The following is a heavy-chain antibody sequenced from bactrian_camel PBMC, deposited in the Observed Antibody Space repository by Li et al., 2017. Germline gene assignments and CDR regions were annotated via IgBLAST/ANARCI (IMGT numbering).Heavy chain of an antibody. CDR3: AADRALDDDCYVGSLYTDFAY. Sequence: VQLVESGGGSVQAGGSLRLSCTGSGDGIAVRDMGWFRQVPGREREGVATISGGGSITYADSLKARFTISRDNAKSTLYLQMNNLKPEDTAMYYCAADRALDDDCYVGSLYTDFAYWGQGTQVTVS. J-gene: IGHJ6*01. CDR2: ISGGGSI. V-gene: IGHV3S53*01. D-gene: IGHD3*01. CDR1: GDGIAVRD.